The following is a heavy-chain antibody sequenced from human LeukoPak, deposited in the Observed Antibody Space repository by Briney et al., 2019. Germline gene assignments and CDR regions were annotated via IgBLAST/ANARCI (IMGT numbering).Heavy chain of an antibody. CDR3: ASSVGSTDY. CDR1: GEYLSKYY. V-gene: IGHV4-34*01. Sequence: SETLSLTCAVYGEYLSKYYWTWIRQSPGKGLEWIGEINPRGSTNLNPSLKSRVTLSVDTSKHQFSLKLTSMTAADAAVYYCASSVGSTDYWGQGTLVTVSP. J-gene: IGHJ4*02. CDR2: INPRGST. D-gene: IGHD1-26*01.